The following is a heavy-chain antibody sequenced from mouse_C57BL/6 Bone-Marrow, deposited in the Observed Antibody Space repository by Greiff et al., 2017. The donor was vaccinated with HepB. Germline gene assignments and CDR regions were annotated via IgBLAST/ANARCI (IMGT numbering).Heavy chain of an antibody. Sequence: VKLMESGAELVRPGASVTLSCKASGYTFTDYEMHWVKQTPVHGLEWIGAIDPETGGTAYNQKFKGKAILTADKSSSTAYMELRSLTSEDSAVYYCTSWDDRDYWGQGTTLTVSS. CDR3: TSWDDRDY. J-gene: IGHJ2*01. D-gene: IGHD4-1*01. CDR1: GYTFTDYE. V-gene: IGHV1-15*01. CDR2: IDPETGGT.